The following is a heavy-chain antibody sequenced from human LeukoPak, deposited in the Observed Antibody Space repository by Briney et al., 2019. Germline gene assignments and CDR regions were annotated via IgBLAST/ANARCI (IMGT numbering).Heavy chain of an antibody. J-gene: IGHJ4*02. D-gene: IGHD1-26*01. CDR2: IYSGGTT. CDR3: ASQWELRY. Sequence: GGSLRLSCAVSGFTVSSNYMNWVRQAPGKGLEWVSVIYSGGTTYCADSVKGRFTISRDNSKNTLYLQMNSLRAEDTAVYYCASQWELRYWGQGTLVTVSS. CDR1: GFTVSSNY. V-gene: IGHV3-53*01.